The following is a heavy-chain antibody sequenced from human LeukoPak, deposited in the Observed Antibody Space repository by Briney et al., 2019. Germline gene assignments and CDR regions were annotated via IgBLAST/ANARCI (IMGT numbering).Heavy chain of an antibody. D-gene: IGHD6-19*01. CDR2: INHSGST. V-gene: IGHV4-34*01. CDR1: GGSFSGYY. CDR3: AREDAVSSDDAFDL. J-gene: IGHJ3*01. Sequence: SETLSLTCAVYGGSFSGYYWSWIRQPPGKGLEWIGEINHSGSTNYNPSLKSRVTISVDTSKNQFSLKLSSVTAADTAMYYCAREDAVSSDDAFDLWGQGTMVTVS.